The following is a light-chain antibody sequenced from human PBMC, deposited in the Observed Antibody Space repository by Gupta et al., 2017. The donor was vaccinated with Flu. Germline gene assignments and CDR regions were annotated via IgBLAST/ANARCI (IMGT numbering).Light chain of an antibody. CDR3: RQSYTAHLA. V-gene: IGKV1-39*01. CDR2: DAS. Sequence: GGIVNSTCRASQSISRYLNCNQKKPGKAPKLRINDASSLQSGVPSRFSGSASGADFTLTISSMQPEVIATYYCRQSYTAHLAFGQGTRLEIK. CDR1: QSISRY. J-gene: IGKJ5*01.